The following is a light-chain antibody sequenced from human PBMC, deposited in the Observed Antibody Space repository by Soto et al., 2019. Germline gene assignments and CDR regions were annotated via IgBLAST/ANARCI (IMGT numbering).Light chain of an antibody. Sequence: PGERATLSCRASPSVTNYLAWYQQKPGQPPRLLIYGAFNRAAGIPARFSGSGSGTAFTLTISSLEPEDSAVYYCQQRNIWPPVTFGQGTRLEI. J-gene: IGKJ5*01. V-gene: IGKV3-11*01. CDR1: PSVTNY. CDR3: QQRNIWPPVT. CDR2: GAF.